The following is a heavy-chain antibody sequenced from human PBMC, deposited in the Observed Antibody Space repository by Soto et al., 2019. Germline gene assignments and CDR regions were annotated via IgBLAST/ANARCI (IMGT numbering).Heavy chain of an antibody. V-gene: IGHV4-30-2*01. Sequence: SETLSLTCAFSCGSIISGGYSWSWIRQPPGKGLEWIGYIYHSGSTYYNPSLKSRVTTSVDRSKNQFSLKLSSVTAADTAVYYCARGRGYYDSSGYRLEYFQHWGQGTLVTVSS. CDR2: IYHSGST. D-gene: IGHD3-22*01. CDR1: CGSIISGGYS. CDR3: ARGRGYYDSSGYRLEYFQH. J-gene: IGHJ1*01.